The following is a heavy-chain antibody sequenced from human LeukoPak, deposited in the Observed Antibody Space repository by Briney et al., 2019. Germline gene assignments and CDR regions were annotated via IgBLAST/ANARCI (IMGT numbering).Heavy chain of an antibody. CDR2: IIPIFGTA. J-gene: IGHJ4*02. D-gene: IGHD2-2*02. V-gene: IGHV1-69*13. Sequence: SVKVSCKSSGGTFSSYAISWVRQAPGQGLEWMGGIIPIFGTANYAQKFQGRVTITADESTSTAYMELSSLRSEDTAVYYCARITGPVGIVVVPAAIYGALDYWGQGTLVTVSS. CDR3: ARITGPVGIVVVPAAIYGALDY. CDR1: GGTFSSYA.